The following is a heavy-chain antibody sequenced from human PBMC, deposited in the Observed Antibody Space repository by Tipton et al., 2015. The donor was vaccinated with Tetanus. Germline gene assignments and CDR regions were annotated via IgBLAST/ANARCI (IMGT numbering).Heavy chain of an antibody. V-gene: IGHV3-30*03. CDR3: ARAPRYCGGDCYHFDY. CDR1: GFSFSSYG. D-gene: IGHD2-21*02. CDR2: ISNDGSDK. Sequence: SLRLSCGASGFSFSSYGMRWVRQAPGKGLEWVALISNDGSDKDYVESVKGRFIVSRDNSKNTLYLQMNSLRVEDTAIYYCARAPRYCGGDCYHFDYWGQGTLVTVSS. J-gene: IGHJ4*02.